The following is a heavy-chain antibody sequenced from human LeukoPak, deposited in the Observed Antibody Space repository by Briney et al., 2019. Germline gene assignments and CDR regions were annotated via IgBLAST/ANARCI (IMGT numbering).Heavy chain of an antibody. CDR2: ISSSSSYI. V-gene: IGHV3-21*01. J-gene: IGHJ4*02. CDR3: AKERGSYYVDY. CDR1: GFTFSSYS. Sequence: PGGSLRLSCAASGFTFSSYSMNWVRQAPGKGLEGVSYISSSSSYIYYADSVKGRFTISRDNAKNSLYLQMNSLRAEDTAVYYCAKERGSYYVDYWGQGTLVTVSS. D-gene: IGHD1-26*01.